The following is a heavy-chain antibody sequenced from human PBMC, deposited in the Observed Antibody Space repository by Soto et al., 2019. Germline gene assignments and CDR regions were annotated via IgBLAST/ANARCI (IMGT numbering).Heavy chain of an antibody. CDR3: ARDHPGILTGYGDNWFDP. CDR1: GFTFSSYS. D-gene: IGHD3-9*01. Sequence: PGGSLRLSCAASGFTFSSYSMNWVRQAPGKGLEWVSSISSSSSYIYYADSVKGRFTISRDNAKNSLYLQMNSLRAEDTAVYYCARDHPGILTGYGDNWFDPWGQGTLVTVSS. CDR2: ISSSSSYI. J-gene: IGHJ5*02. V-gene: IGHV3-21*01.